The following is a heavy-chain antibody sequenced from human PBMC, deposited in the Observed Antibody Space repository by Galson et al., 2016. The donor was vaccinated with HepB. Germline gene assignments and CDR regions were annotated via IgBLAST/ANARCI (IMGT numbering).Heavy chain of an antibody. CDR1: GFTVSNNY. D-gene: IGHD6-13*01. CDR3: ARNPGASTWG. Sequence: SLRLSCAASGFTVSNNYMSWVRQAPGKGLEWVSLIYSGGNTLYADSVKGRFSISRDNSKNTLYLQMNSLSAEDTAVYYCARNPGASTWGWGQGTLVTVAS. J-gene: IGHJ4*02. CDR2: IYSGGNT. V-gene: IGHV3-66*01.